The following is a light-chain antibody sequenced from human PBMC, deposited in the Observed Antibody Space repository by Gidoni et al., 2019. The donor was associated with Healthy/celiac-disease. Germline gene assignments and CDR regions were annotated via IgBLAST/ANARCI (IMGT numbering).Light chain of an antibody. Sequence: DIQMTQSTSSLSASVGDRVTITCRASQSISSYLNWYQQKPGKDPKLLIYAASSLQSGVPSRFSGSVSWTDFTLTISSLQPEDFATYYCQQSYSTPPYTFGQGTKLEIK. CDR3: QQSYSTPPYT. V-gene: IGKV1-39*01. CDR1: QSISSY. J-gene: IGKJ2*01. CDR2: AAS.